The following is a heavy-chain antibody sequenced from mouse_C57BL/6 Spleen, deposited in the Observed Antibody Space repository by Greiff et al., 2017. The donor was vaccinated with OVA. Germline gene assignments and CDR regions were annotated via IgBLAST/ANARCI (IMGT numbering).Heavy chain of an antibody. CDR1: GYAFSSSW. J-gene: IGHJ1*03. Sequence: VQLQQSGPELVKPGASVKISCKASGYAFSSSWMNWVKQRPGKGLEWIGRIYPGDGDTNYNGKFKGKATLTADKSSSTAYMQLSSLTSEDSAVYFCARVYGSPYWYFDVWGTGTTVTVSS. D-gene: IGHD1-1*01. V-gene: IGHV1-82*01. CDR2: IYPGDGDT. CDR3: ARVYGSPYWYFDV.